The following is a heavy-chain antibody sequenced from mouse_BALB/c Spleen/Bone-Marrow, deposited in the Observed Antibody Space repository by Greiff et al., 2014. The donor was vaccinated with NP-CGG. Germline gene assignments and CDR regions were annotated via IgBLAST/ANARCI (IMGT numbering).Heavy chain of an antibody. J-gene: IGHJ3*01. CDR1: GFTFSSYA. V-gene: IGHV5-6-5*01. D-gene: IGHD2-2*01. CDR2: ISSGGST. Sequence: EVKLMESGGGLVKPGGSLKLSCAASGFTFSSYAMSWVRQTPEKRLEWVASISSGGSTYYPESVKGRFTISRDNARNILYLQMSSLRSEDTAMYYCAREMVTGFAYWGQGTLVTVSA. CDR3: AREMVTGFAY.